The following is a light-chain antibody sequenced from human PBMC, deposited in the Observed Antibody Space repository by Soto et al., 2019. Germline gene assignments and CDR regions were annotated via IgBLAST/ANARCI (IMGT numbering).Light chain of an antibody. CDR3: CSYTNDNTYV. CDR2: DVS. V-gene: IGLV2-18*02. Sequence: SVLTQPPSVSGSPGQSLTISCSGTSSDIGLYNRVSWYQQSPGTAPKLMIYDVSNRPSGVPDRFSVSRSGNTASLTISGLQPEDEADYYCCSYTNDNTYVFGTGNKVTVL. J-gene: IGLJ1*01. CDR1: SSDIGLYNR.